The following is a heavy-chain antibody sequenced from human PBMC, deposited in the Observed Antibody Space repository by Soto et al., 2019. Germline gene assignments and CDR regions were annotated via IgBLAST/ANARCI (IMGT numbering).Heavy chain of an antibody. D-gene: IGHD3-3*01. V-gene: IGHV1-69*01. Sequence: QVQLVQSGAEVKKPGSSVKVSCKASGGTFSSYAISWVRQAPGQGLEWMGGIIPIFGTANYAQKFQGRVTITADESTSTAYMELSSLRSEDMAVYYCARFGDFGVVITHYGMDVWGQGTTVTVSS. CDR2: IIPIFGTA. J-gene: IGHJ6*02. CDR3: ARFGDFGVVITHYGMDV. CDR1: GGTFSSYA.